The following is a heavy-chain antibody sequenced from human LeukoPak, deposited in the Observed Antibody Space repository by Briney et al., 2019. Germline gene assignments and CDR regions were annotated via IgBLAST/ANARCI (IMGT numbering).Heavy chain of an antibody. CDR2: INPSGGST. V-gene: IGHV1-46*01. CDR3: AREKTMVRGVMNRVYYYYMDV. J-gene: IGHJ6*03. CDR1: GYTFTSYY. D-gene: IGHD3-10*01. Sequence: ASVKVSCKASGYTFTSYYMHWVRQAPGQGLEWMGIINPSGGSTSYAQKFQGRVTMTRNTSISTAYMELSSLRSEDTAVYYCAREKTMVRGVMNRVYYYYMDVWGKGTTVTISS.